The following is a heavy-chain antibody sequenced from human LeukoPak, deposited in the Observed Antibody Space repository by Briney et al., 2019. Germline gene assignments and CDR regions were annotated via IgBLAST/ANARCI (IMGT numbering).Heavy chain of an antibody. J-gene: IGHJ4*02. Sequence: ASVKVSCKASGYTFTGYYMHWVRQAPGQGLEWMGWINPNSGGTNYAQKFQGRVTMTRDMSTSTVYMELSSLRSDDTAVYYCARVPPPIAAVAFFDYWGQGTLVTVSS. D-gene: IGHD6-13*01. CDR1: GYTFTGYY. CDR3: ARVPPPIAAVAFFDY. CDR2: INPNSGGT. V-gene: IGHV1-2*02.